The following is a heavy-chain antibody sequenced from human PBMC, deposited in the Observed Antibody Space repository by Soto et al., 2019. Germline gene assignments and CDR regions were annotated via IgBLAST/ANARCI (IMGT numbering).Heavy chain of an antibody. CDR2: IYYSGNT. V-gene: IGHV4-30-4*01. Sequence: SETLSLTCTVSGGSISSGDYYWSWIRQPPGKGLEWIGYIYYSGNTYYNPSLKGRVTITVDKSNNQFSLKLNSVTAADTAFYYCATLPPRVVASLIPIPKWGQGPLVTAPQ. CDR1: GGSISSGDYY. CDR3: ATLPPRVVASLIPIPK. D-gene: IGHD2-8*01. J-gene: IGHJ4*02.